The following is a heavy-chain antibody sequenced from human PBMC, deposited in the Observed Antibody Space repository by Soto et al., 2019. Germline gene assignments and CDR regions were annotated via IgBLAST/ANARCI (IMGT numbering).Heavy chain of an antibody. CDR3: ICVYVVGGTSSFDY. CDR2: ISANNGDT. V-gene: IGHV1-18*01. Sequence: ASVKVSCKASGYPFTSYAFNWVRQAPGQGLEWMGWISANNGDTNYAQKLQGRVTMTTDTSTRTAYVELRSLRSDDTAVYYCICVYVVGGTSSFDYRGQGTLVTVSS. D-gene: IGHD1-26*01. J-gene: IGHJ4*02. CDR1: GYPFTSYA.